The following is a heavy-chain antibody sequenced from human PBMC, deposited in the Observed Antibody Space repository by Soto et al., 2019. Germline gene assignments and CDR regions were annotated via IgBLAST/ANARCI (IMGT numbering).Heavy chain of an antibody. J-gene: IGHJ4*02. CDR2: IYYSGST. D-gene: IGHD2-8*01. CDR1: GGSISRNTYC. CDR3: ANHCTNGLCYTHGDY. Sequence: SETLPLTCPVSGGSISRNTYCWGWIRQPPGKGLEWIGSIYYSGSTYYNPSLKSRVTISAETSKNQFSLKLSSVTAADTAVYYCANHCTNGLCYTHGDYWGQGTLVTVSS. V-gene: IGHV4-39*01.